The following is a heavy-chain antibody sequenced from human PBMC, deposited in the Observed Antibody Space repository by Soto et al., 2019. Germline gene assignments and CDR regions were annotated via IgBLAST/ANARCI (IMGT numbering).Heavy chain of an antibody. CDR1: GFSLSNARMG. CDR3: ARIQGSSSPARGVYNWFDP. CDR2: IFSNDEK. D-gene: IGHD6-13*01. Sequence: SGPTLVNPTETLTLTCTVSGFSLSNARMGVSWIRQPPGKALEWLAHIFSNDEKSYSTSLKSRLTISKDTSKSQVVLTMTNMDPVDTATYYCARIQGSSSPARGVYNWFDPWGQGTLVTVSS. J-gene: IGHJ5*02. V-gene: IGHV2-26*01.